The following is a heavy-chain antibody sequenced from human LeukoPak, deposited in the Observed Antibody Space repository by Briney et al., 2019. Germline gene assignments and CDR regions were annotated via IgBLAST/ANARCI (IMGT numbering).Heavy chain of an antibody. J-gene: IGHJ5*02. V-gene: IGHV3-23*01. Sequence: GGSLRLSCAASGFTFSSYAMSWVRQGPGEGLEWVSAISGGGDMTHYTDSVKGRFTISRDNAKNSLYLQMNSLRAEDTAVYYCARGLDHYSSGWHDPNNWFDPWGQGTLVTVSS. D-gene: IGHD6-19*01. CDR1: GFTFSSYA. CDR2: ISGGGDMT. CDR3: ARGLDHYSSGWHDPNNWFDP.